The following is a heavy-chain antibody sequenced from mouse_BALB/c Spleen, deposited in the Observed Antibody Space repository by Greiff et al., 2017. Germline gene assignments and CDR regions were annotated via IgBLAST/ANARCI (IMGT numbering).Heavy chain of an antibody. D-gene: IGHD1-1*01. CDR2: ISSGGST. V-gene: IGHV5-6-5*01. Sequence: EVQLVESGGGLVQPGGSRKLSCAASGFTFSSYAMSWVRQTPEKRLEWVASISSGGSTYYPDSVKGRFTISRDNARNILYLQMSSLRSEDTAMYYCARDYGSSYFDYWGQGTTLTVSS. CDR3: ARDYGSSYFDY. CDR1: GFTFSSYA. J-gene: IGHJ2*01.